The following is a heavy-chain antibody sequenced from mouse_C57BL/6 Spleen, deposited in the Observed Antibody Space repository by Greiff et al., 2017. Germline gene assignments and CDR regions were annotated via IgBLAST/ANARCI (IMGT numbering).Heavy chain of an antibody. CDR1: GYTFTSYW. D-gene: IGHD1-1*01. CDR2: IDPSDSYT. J-gene: IGHJ2*01. CDR3: ARPNYYGSSYDYFDY. V-gene: IGHV1-69*01. Sequence: QVQLQQPGAELVMPGASVKLSCKASGYTFTSYWMHWVKQRPGQGLEWMGEIDPSDSYTNYNQKFKGKATLTVDKSSSTAYMQLSSLTSEDSAVYYCARPNYYGSSYDYFDYWGQGTTLTVSS.